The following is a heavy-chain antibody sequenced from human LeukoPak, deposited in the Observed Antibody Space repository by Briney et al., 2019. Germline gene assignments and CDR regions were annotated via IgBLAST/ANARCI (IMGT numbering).Heavy chain of an antibody. J-gene: IGHJ4*02. Sequence: GGSLRLSCAASGFKFNNYEMNWVRQAPGKGLEWISYINTVAGVTDYAESVKGRFTISRDNAKNSLYLQMNSLRVEDTAVYYCARGWGERGKCRGGTCNNPQFDYWGRGTLVTVSS. CDR3: ARGWGERGKCRGGTCNNPQFDY. D-gene: IGHD2-15*01. V-gene: IGHV3-48*03. CDR2: INTVAGVT. CDR1: GFKFNNYE.